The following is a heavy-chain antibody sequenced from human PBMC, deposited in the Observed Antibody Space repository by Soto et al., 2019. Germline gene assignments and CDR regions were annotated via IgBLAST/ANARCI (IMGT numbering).Heavy chain of an antibody. D-gene: IGHD3-22*01. J-gene: IGHJ4*02. V-gene: IGHV4-59*01. CDR2: IYYSGST. CDR1: GGSITSYF. Sequence: SETLSLTCAVSGGSITSYFWSWIRQSPGKCLEWIGYIYYSGSTRYNPSLQSRVTMSVDTSKNQFSLKLSSVTAADTAMYYCARDRYYDSTGYYDYWGQGTLVTVSS. CDR3: ARDRYYDSTGYYDY.